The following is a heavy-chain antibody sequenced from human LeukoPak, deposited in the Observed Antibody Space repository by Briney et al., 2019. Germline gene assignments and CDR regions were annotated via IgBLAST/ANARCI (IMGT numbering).Heavy chain of an antibody. D-gene: IGHD3-10*01. CDR3: ARDIGSGKYYFDY. J-gene: IGHJ4*02. CDR1: GFTVSSNY. CDR2: IYSGGST. V-gene: IGHV3-66*02. Sequence: PGGSLRLSCAASGFTVSSNYMSWVRQAPGKGLEWVSVIYSGGSTYYADSVKGRFTISRDNSKNTLYLQMNSLRAEDTAVYYCARDIGSGKYYFDYWGQGTLVTVSS.